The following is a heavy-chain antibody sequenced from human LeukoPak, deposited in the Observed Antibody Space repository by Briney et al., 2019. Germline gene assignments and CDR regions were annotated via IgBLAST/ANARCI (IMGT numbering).Heavy chain of an antibody. J-gene: IGHJ5*02. Sequence: PGGSLRLSCAGSGFSFSTFAIHWVRQAPGKGLEYVSAISDSGHNTHYANSVRGRFTISRDNSKNIVFLQMDSLKVEDTAVYYCERGPYHMLTMRTWFDAWGQGTLVTVSS. CDR2: ISDSGHNT. V-gene: IGHV3-64*01. CDR3: ERGPYHMLTMRTWFDA. D-gene: IGHD2-8*01. CDR1: GFSFSTFA.